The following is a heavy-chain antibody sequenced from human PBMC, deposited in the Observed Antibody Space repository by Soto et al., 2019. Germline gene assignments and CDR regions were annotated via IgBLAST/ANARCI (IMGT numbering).Heavy chain of an antibody. D-gene: IGHD4-17*01. V-gene: IGHV4-30-4*01. CDR2: IYYSGST. CDR1: GGSISSGDYY. Sequence: QVQLQESGPGLVKPSQTLSLTCTVSGGSISSGDYYWSWIRQPPGKGLEWIGYIYYSGSTYYNPSLKSRVTISADTSKNQFSLKLSSVTAADTAVYYCARGALLGDYERQYFQHWGQGTLVTVSS. J-gene: IGHJ1*01. CDR3: ARGALLGDYERQYFQH.